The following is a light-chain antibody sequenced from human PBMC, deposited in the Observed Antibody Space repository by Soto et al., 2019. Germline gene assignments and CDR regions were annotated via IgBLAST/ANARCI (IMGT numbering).Light chain of an antibody. V-gene: IGLV1-44*01. CDR2: SLN. Sequence: QSVLTQPPSASGTPGQRVTISCSGSSSNIGSNTVNWYQQLPGTAPKLLIYSLNQRPSGVPDRFSGSKSATSASLAISGLQSEDEADYYCAAWDDSLNGWVFGGGTKLTVL. CDR3: AAWDDSLNGWV. J-gene: IGLJ3*02. CDR1: SSNIGSNT.